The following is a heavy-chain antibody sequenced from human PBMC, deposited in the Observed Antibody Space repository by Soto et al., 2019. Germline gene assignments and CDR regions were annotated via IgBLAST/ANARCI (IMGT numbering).Heavy chain of an antibody. D-gene: IGHD4-4*01. CDR2: ISSSSSYI. V-gene: IGHV3-21*01. CDR1: GFTFSSYS. Sequence: GGSLRLSCAASGFTFSSYSMNWVRQAPGKGLEWVSSISSSSSYIYYADSVKGRFTISRDNAKNSLYLQMNSLRAEDTAVYYCARDPIAYTNYVGWFDPWGQGTLVTVSS. J-gene: IGHJ5*02. CDR3: ARDPIAYTNYVGWFDP.